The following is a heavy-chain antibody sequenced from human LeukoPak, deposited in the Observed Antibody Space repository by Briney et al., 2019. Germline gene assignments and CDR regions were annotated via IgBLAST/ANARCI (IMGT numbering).Heavy chain of an antibody. D-gene: IGHD2-2*01. CDR1: GGSISSYY. Sequence: SETLSLTCTVSGGSISSYYWSWIRQHPGKGLEWIGYIYYSGSTYYNPSLKSRVTISVDTSKNQFSLKLSSVTAADTAVCYCARDLGRQLPAEFDPWGQGTLVTVSS. CDR2: IYYSGST. J-gene: IGHJ5*02. V-gene: IGHV4-59*06. CDR3: ARDLGRQLPAEFDP.